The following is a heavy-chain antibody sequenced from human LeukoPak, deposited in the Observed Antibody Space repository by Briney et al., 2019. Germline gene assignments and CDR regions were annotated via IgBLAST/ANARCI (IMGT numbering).Heavy chain of an antibody. Sequence: GGSLRLSCAASGFTFSSYGMHWVRQAPGKGLEWVAFIRYDGSNKYYADSVKGRFTISRDNSKNTLYLQMNSLRAEDTAMYYCAKDRNDYFGYYYYMDVWGKGTTVTVSS. V-gene: IGHV3-30*02. CDR1: GFTFSSYG. D-gene: IGHD1-1*01. CDR3: AKDRNDYFGYYYYMDV. J-gene: IGHJ6*03. CDR2: IRYDGSNK.